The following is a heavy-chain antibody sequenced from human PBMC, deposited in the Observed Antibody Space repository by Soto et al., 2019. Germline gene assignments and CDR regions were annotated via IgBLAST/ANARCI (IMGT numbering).Heavy chain of an antibody. CDR3: ARDRDDYGSGNYYNRIDF. CDR1: GGIFSTYA. D-gene: IGHD3-10*01. Sequence: QVQLVQSGAEVKKPGSSVKVSCKASGGIFSTYAISWLRQAPGQGLEWMGGIIPIFGTPNYAQRFQGRVNITGDESTSTAYMELIRLRSEDTAVYYCARDRDDYGSGNYYNRIDFWGQGTLVTVSS. J-gene: IGHJ4*02. CDR2: IIPIFGTP. V-gene: IGHV1-69*01.